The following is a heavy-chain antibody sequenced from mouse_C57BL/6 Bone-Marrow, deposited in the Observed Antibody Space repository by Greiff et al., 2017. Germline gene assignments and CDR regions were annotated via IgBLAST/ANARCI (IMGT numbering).Heavy chain of an antibody. Sequence: VQLQQSGAELVRPGTSVKVSCKASGYAFTNYLIEWVKQRPGQGLEWIGVINPGSGGTNYNEKFKGKATLTADKSSSTAYMQLSSLTSEDFAVYFCARSLDYYGPYWYFDVWGTGTTVTVSS. J-gene: IGHJ1*03. CDR3: ARSLDYYGPYWYFDV. CDR2: INPGSGGT. D-gene: IGHD1-1*01. V-gene: IGHV1-54*01. CDR1: GYAFTNYL.